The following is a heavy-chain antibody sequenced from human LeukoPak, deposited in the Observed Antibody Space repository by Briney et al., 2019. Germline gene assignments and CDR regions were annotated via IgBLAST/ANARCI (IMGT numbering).Heavy chain of an antibody. CDR2: ISSSSSYI. V-gene: IGHV3-21*01. CDR3: ARESEWLRYFDY. D-gene: IGHD5-12*01. CDR1: GFTFSSYS. J-gene: IGHJ4*02. Sequence: VGSLRLSCAASGFTFSSYSMNWVRQAPGKGLEWVSSISSSSSYIYYADSVKGRFTISRDNAKNSLYLQMNSLRAEDTAVYYCARESEWLRYFDYWGQGTLVTVSS.